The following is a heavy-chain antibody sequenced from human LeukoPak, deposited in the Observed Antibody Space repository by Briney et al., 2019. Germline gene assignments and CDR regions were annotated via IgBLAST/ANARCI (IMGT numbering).Heavy chain of an antibody. CDR2: ISSSSSYI. CDR3: ARVTMVRGVNPFDY. Sequence: NPGGSLRLSCAASGFTFSSYSMNWVRQAPGKGLEWVSSISSSSSYIYYADSVKGRFTISRDNAKNSLYLQVNSLRAEDTAVYYCARVTMVRGVNPFDYWGQGTLVTVSS. J-gene: IGHJ4*02. V-gene: IGHV3-21*01. D-gene: IGHD3-10*01. CDR1: GFTFSSYS.